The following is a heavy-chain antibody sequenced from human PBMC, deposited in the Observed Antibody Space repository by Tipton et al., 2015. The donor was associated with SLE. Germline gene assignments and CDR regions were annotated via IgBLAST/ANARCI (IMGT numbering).Heavy chain of an antibody. Sequence: SLRLSCAASGFIFSNYAMHWVRQAPGKGLEWVSFISYDGSDKYYADSVKGRFTISRDNSKNTMYLQMNSLRAEDTAVYYCARVIAAPPYGMDVWGQGP. D-gene: IGHD6-13*01. CDR3: ARVIAAPPYGMDV. CDR2: ISYDGSDK. J-gene: IGHJ6*02. CDR1: GFIFSNYA. V-gene: IGHV3-30*04.